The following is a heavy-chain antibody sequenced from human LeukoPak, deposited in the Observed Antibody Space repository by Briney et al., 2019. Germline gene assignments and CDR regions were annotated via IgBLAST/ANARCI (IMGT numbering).Heavy chain of an antibody. CDR3: AREESDYYDRTAPLDI. D-gene: IGHD3-22*01. Sequence: ASVKVSCKASGYTFTSYDINWVRQATGQELESMGWINPNSGGTNYAQKFQGRVTMTRDTSISTAYMELSRLRSDDTAVYYCAREESDYYDRTAPLDIWGQGTMVTVSS. V-gene: IGHV1-2*02. J-gene: IGHJ3*02. CDR2: INPNSGGT. CDR1: GYTFTSYD.